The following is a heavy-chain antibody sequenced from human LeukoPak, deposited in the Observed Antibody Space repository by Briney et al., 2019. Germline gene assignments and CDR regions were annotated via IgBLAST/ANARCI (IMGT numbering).Heavy chain of an antibody. CDR2: IYYTGST. CDR1: GGSVSSGSYC. J-gene: IGHJ4*02. CDR3: ARVTMDDDGWYPDY. V-gene: IGHV4-39*07. Sequence: PSETLSLTCNVSGGSVSSGSYCWGWIRQSPGKGLEWIGSIYYTGSTYYNPFLSSRVTISVDTSKNQFSLQLNSVTAADTAVYYCARVTMDDDGWYPDYWGQGTLVTVSS. D-gene: IGHD6-19*01.